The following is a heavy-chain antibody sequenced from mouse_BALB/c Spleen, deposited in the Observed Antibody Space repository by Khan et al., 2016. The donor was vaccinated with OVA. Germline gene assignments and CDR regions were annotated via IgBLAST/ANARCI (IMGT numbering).Heavy chain of an antibody. CDR2: IDPENDNT. CDR1: GFDIKDYY. CDR3: AKDGYSPWFAY. Sequence: QLPASGAELVRPGALVNLSCKASGFDIKDYYMHWVKQRPEQGLAWIGWIDPENDNTIYDPKFQGKASITSDTSSNTAYLQLSSLTSEDTAVSSCAKDGYSPWFAYWGQGTLVTVSA. J-gene: IGHJ3*01. V-gene: IGHV14-1*02. D-gene: IGHD2-3*01.